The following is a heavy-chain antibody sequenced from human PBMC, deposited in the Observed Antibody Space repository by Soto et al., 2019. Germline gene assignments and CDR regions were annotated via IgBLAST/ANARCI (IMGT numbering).Heavy chain of an antibody. Sequence: ASVKVSCKASGYTFTSYYMHWVRQAPGQGLEWMGIINPSGGSTSYAQKFQGRVTMTRDTSTSTVYMELSSLRSEDTAVYYFAAHRRSRDIVVVPAAKAFDIWGQGTMVTVSS. D-gene: IGHD2-2*01. V-gene: IGHV1-46*01. CDR1: GYTFTSYY. CDR3: AAHRRSRDIVVVPAAKAFDI. J-gene: IGHJ3*02. CDR2: INPSGGST.